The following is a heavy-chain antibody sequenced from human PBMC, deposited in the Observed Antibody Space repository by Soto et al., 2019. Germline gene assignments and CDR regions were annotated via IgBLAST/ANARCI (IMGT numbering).Heavy chain of an antibody. V-gene: IGHV4-34*01. CDR1: GGSFSGYY. Sequence: QVQLQQWGAGLLKPSETLSLTCAVYGGSFSGYYWSWIRQPPGKGLEWIGEINHSGSTNYNPSLTSRVTISVDTSKNQFSLKLSSVTAADTAVYYCARGFPRGYSYGFDEYYYYYYGMDVWGQGTTVTVSS. CDR2: INHSGST. CDR3: ARGFPRGYSYGFDEYYYYYYGMDV. D-gene: IGHD5-18*01. J-gene: IGHJ6*02.